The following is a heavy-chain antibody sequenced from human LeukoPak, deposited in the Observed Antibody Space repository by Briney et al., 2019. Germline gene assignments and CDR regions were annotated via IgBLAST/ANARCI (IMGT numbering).Heavy chain of an antibody. Sequence: PSETLSLTCAVYGGSFSGYDWSWIRQPPGKGLEWIGEINHSGSTNYNPSLKSRVTISVDTSKNQFSLKLSSLTAADTAVYYCARAARLRHFDYWGQGTLVTVSS. J-gene: IGHJ4*02. CDR2: INHSGST. CDR3: ARAARLRHFDY. CDR1: GGSFSGYD. V-gene: IGHV4-34*01. D-gene: IGHD4-17*01.